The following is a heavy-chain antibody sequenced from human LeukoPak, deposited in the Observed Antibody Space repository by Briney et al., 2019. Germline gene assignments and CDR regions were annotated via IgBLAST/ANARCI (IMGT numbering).Heavy chain of an antibody. CDR2: ITGGGERT. Sequence: PGGSLRLSCAASGFTFSSYAMSWVRQAPGKGLEWVSGITGGGERTFHADSVRGRFTISRDNSKNTLFLQMNSLRVEDSAVYYCANVHGCTSGSCYQTRNHWGQGTLVTVSS. V-gene: IGHV3-23*01. D-gene: IGHD2-15*01. CDR1: GFTFSSYA. J-gene: IGHJ5*02. CDR3: ANVHGCTSGSCYQTRNH.